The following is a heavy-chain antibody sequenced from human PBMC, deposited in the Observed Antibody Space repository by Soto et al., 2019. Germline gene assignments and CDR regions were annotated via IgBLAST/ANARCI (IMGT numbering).Heavy chain of an antibody. Sequence: ASVKVSCKASGYTFTSYGISWVRQAPGQGLEWMGWISAYNGNTNYAQKLQGRVTMTTDTSTSTAYMELRSLRSDDTAVYYCARDFDSSFYYYYYYGMDVWGQGTTVTSP. CDR1: GYTFTSYG. CDR3: ARDFDSSFYYYYYYGMDV. D-gene: IGHD3-22*01. CDR2: ISAYNGNT. J-gene: IGHJ6*02. V-gene: IGHV1-18*01.